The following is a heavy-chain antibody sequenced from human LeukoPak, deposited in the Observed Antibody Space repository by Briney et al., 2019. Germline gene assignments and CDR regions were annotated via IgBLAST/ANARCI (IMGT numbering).Heavy chain of an antibody. J-gene: IGHJ4*02. V-gene: IGHV1-69*13. D-gene: IGHD6-19*01. CDR2: IIPIFGTA. Sequence: GASVKVSCKASGGTFSSYAISWVRQAPGQGLEWMGGIIPIFGTANYAQKFQGRVTITADESTSTAYMELSSLRSEDTAVYYCAREGGYSSGWSYFDYWGQGTLVTVSS. CDR3: AREGGYSSGWSYFDY. CDR1: GGTFSSYA.